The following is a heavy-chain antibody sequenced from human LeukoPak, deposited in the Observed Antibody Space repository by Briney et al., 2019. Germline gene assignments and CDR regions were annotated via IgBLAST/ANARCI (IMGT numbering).Heavy chain of an antibody. CDR1: GDSIRTYY. V-gene: IGHV4-4*07. CDR3: ARGPGIAARPVGYYYYYYMDV. CDR2: IYTSGST. J-gene: IGHJ6*03. D-gene: IGHD6-6*01. Sequence: SETLSLTCTVSGDSIRTYYWSWIRQPAGKGLEWIGRIYTSGSTNYNPSLKSRVTMSVDTSKNQFSLKLSSVTAADTAVYYCARGPGIAARPVGYYYYYYMDVWGKGTTVTVSS.